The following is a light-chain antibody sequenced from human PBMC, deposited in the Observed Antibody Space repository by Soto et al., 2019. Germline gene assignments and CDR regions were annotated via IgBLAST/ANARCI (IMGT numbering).Light chain of an antibody. J-gene: IGKJ4*01. CDR3: HQRSTWPLT. Sequence: EIVLTQSPATLSLSPGEGAALSCRASQSVSRFLAWYQQKPGQAPRLLIYGASNSATGIPTRFSGSGSATDFTLTISSLEAEDFALYYCHQRSTWPLTFGGGTKVEIK. CDR1: QSVSRF. V-gene: IGKV3-11*01. CDR2: GAS.